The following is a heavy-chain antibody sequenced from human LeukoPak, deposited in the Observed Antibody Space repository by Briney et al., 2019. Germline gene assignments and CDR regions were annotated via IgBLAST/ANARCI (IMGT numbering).Heavy chain of an antibody. D-gene: IGHD2-15*01. CDR3: ARGPNRWWVVSRNWGMDV. V-gene: IGHV3-43*01. Sequence: SGGSLRLSCAASGLSIGDNSMHWVRHAPGKGLEWVSLISWDESTTYYSDSVKGRFTVSRDSSKNSLHLQMNSLRTEDTALYYCARGPNRWWVVSRNWGMDVWGQGTTVTVSS. CDR1: GLSIGDNS. J-gene: IGHJ6*02. CDR2: ISWDESTT.